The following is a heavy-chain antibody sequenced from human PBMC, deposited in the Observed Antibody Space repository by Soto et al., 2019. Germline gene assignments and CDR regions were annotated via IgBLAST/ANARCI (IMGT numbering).Heavy chain of an antibody. V-gene: IGHV3-23*01. Sequence: EVPLLESGGGLVQPGGSLRLSCTASGFTFSSHAMTWVRQAPGKGLEWVSGLSDSGGSTYYADSVKGRFTISRDNSMNTLYLQMNTRRAEDTAVYYCAKVSSSWYAGVFDLWGQGTLVTVSS. J-gene: IGHJ4*02. CDR1: GFTFSSHA. CDR3: AKVSSSWYAGVFDL. D-gene: IGHD6-13*01. CDR2: LSDSGGST.